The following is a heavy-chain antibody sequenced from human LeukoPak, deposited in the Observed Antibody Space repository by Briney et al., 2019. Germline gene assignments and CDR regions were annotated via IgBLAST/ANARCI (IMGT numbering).Heavy chain of an antibody. J-gene: IGHJ5*02. CDR2: INPSSGST. CDR3: ARDAVVTAIRNWFDP. CDR1: GYTLTSYY. Sequence: ASVKVSCKASGYTLTSYYMHWARQAPGQGLEWMGIINPSSGSTTYAQKLQGRVTMTRDTSTSTVYMELSSLRSEDTAVYYCARDAVVTAIRNWFDPWGQGTLVTVSS. V-gene: IGHV1-46*01. D-gene: IGHD2-21*02.